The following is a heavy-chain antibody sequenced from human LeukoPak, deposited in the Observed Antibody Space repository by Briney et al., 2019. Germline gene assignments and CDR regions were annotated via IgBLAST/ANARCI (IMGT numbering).Heavy chain of an antibody. CDR2: ISGSGGST. J-gene: IGHJ4*02. D-gene: IGHD3-10*01. CDR3: AKGTEPYYGSGSYYPDY. CDR1: GFTFSSYA. V-gene: IGHV3-23*01. Sequence: SGGSLRLSCAASGFTFSSYAMSWVRQAPGKGLEWVSAISGSGGSTYYADSVKGLFTISRDNSKNTLYLQMNSLRAEVTAVYYCAKGTEPYYGSGSYYPDYWGQGTLVTVSS.